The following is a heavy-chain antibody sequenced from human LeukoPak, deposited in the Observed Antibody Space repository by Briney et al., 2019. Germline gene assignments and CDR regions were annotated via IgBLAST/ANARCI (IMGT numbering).Heavy chain of an antibody. CDR3: AAGGSCYYCQFDY. Sequence: SETLSLTCTVSGGSISSYYWSWIRQPPGKGLEWIGYIYYSGSTTYNPSLKSRVTISVDTSKNQFSLKLSSVTAADTAVYYCAAGGSCYYCQFDYWGQGTLVTVSS. V-gene: IGHV4-59*12. CDR1: GGSISSYY. CDR2: IYYSGST. D-gene: IGHD2-15*01. J-gene: IGHJ4*02.